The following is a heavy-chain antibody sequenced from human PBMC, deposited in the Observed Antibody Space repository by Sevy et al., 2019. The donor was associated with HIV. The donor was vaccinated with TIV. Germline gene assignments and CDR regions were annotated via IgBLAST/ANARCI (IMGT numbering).Heavy chain of an antibody. CDR1: GDSISGGSYY. CDR2: IYTSGST. CDR3: AREIAASGQTLVDY. Sequence: SETLSLTCTVSGDSISGGSYYWSWIRQPAGKGLEWIGRIYTSGSTNYNPSLKSRVTMSVDTAKNQFSLKLSSVTAADTAVHYCAREIAASGQTLVDYWGQGTLVTVSS. J-gene: IGHJ4*02. V-gene: IGHV4-61*02. D-gene: IGHD6-13*01.